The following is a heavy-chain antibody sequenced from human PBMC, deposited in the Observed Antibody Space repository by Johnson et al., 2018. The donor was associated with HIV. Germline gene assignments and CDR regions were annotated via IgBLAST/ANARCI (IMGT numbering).Heavy chain of an antibody. J-gene: IGHJ3*02. CDR1: GFTFSSYG. Sequence: QVQLVESGGGLVQPGGSLRFSCAASGFTFSSYGMHWVRQAPGKGLEWVAFIRYDGSNKYYADSVMGRFTISRDNSKNTLYLQMNSLRAEDTAVYYCAREAYCSGGSCYDAFDIWGQGTMVTVSS. CDR2: IRYDGSNK. V-gene: IGHV3-30*02. CDR3: AREAYCSGGSCYDAFDI. D-gene: IGHD2-15*01.